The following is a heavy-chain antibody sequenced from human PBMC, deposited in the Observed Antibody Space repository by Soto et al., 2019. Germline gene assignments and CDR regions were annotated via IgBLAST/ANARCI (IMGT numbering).Heavy chain of an antibody. CDR3: ARLFGDYVGWFDP. Sequence: QVQLQESGPGLVKPSQTLSLTCTVSGGSITSGPYYWSWIRQHPGKGLEWIGYIYYTGSTYSNPSLESRITMSVVTSKNQCSLKLRSVTAADTAVYYCARLFGDYVGWFDPWGQGTLVTVSS. D-gene: IGHD4-17*01. CDR1: GGSITSGPYY. CDR2: IYYTGST. J-gene: IGHJ5*02. V-gene: IGHV4-31*03.